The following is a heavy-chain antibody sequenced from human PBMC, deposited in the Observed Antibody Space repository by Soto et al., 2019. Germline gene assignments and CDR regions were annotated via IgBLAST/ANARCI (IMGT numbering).Heavy chain of an antibody. CDR2: ISKDGMNK. D-gene: IGHD6-19*01. V-gene: IGHV3-30*04. CDR3: ARDMYSSDYFVKWFEP. CDR1: GFSFSSYA. Sequence: QVRLVESGGGVVQPGRSLRLSCTASGFSFSSYAMYWFRQPPGKGLEWVAVISKDGMNKNYADSVKGRVTVSRDNANYSLDLQVNSLRGEDTAMYYCARDMYSSDYFVKWFEPWGQGTLFTVSS. J-gene: IGHJ5*02.